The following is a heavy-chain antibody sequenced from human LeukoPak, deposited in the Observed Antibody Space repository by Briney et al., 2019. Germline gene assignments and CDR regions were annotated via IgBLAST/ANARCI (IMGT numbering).Heavy chain of an antibody. CDR1: GGSISSSSYY. J-gene: IGHJ4*02. D-gene: IGHD3-9*01. V-gene: IGHV4-39*07. CDR2: IYYSGST. CDR3: ARVTGYMIEDYFDY. Sequence: SETLSLTCTVSGGSISSSSYYWGWIRQPPGNGLEWIGSIYYSGSTNYNPSLKSRVTISVDTSKNQFSLKLNSVTAADTAVYYCARVTGYMIEDYFDYWGQGTLVTVSS.